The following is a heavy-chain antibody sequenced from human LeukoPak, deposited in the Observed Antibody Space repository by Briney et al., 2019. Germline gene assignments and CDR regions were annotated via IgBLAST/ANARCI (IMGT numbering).Heavy chain of an antibody. Sequence: SETLSLTCTVSGGSISSTSYYWGWIRQPPGKGLEGIGSIYYGGRKYYNQSLKSRVTISVDTSKNQFSLQLSSVTAAETGLYYCAKHGGYDSSGYWFDPWGQGTLVTVSS. J-gene: IGHJ5*02. CDR2: IYYGGRK. CDR1: GGSISSTSYY. D-gene: IGHD3-22*01. CDR3: AKHGGYDSSGYWFDP. V-gene: IGHV4-39*01.